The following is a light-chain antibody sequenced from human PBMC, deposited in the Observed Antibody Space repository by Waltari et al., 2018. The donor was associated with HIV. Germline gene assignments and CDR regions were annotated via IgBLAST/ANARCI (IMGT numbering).Light chain of an antibody. CDR3: GTWDGRLSAGV. CDR2: DNK. CDR1: RSNIGNNL. V-gene: IGLV1-51*01. J-gene: IGLJ1*01. Sequence: QSVLTQPPSVSAAPRQRVNISCSGGRSNIGNNLLCSYQQSSGLAPRLLIYDNKKRPLGIPGRFSASKSGASASLGIIGLQAEDEGDYYCGTWDGRLSAGVFGSGTHVIVL.